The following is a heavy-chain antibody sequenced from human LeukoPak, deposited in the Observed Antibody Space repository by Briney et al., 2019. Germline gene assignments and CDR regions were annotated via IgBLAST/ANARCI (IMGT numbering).Heavy chain of an antibody. CDR1: GGSISAFY. CDR3: ATQASGYNVGSLDF. Sequence: SETLSLTCTVSGGSISAFYWSWIRQPPGEGLEWIGYIYYTGSTNYNPSLKSRVTMSVDTSKNLFSLNLNSLTAADTAVYYCATQASGYNVGSLDFWGQGTLVTVSS. V-gene: IGHV4-59*08. D-gene: IGHD5/OR15-5a*01. J-gene: IGHJ4*02. CDR2: IYYTGST.